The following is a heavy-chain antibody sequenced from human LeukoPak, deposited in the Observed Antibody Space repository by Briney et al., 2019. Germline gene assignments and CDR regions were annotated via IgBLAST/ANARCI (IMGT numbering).Heavy chain of an antibody. Sequence: KTSETLSLTCTVSGGPISSDYWSWIRQPPGKGLEWIGYIYYRGSTNYNPSLKSRVTISVDASKNQFSLKLSSVTAADTAVYYCARLSGYSSGHYYSDYWGQGTLVTVSS. D-gene: IGHD3-22*01. CDR1: GGPISSDY. CDR3: ARLSGYSSGHYYSDY. CDR2: IYYRGST. V-gene: IGHV4-59*01. J-gene: IGHJ4*02.